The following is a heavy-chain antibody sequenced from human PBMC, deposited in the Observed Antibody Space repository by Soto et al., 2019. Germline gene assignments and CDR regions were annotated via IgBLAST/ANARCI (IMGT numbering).Heavy chain of an antibody. D-gene: IGHD5-18*01. CDR2: INSDGSST. V-gene: IGHV3-74*01. J-gene: IGHJ4*02. Sequence: EVHLLESGGGLVQPGGSLRLSCAASGFTFSTYWMNWVRQAPGKGLVWVSRINSDGSSTSYADSVKGRFTISRDNAKKTLYLQMNSLRAEDTAVYYCTRVGYSSGYGFWGQGTLVTVSS. CDR3: TRVGYSSGYGF. CDR1: GFTFSTYW.